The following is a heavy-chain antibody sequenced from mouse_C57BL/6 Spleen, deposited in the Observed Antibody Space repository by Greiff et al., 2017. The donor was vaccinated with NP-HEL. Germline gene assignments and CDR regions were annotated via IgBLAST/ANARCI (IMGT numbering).Heavy chain of an antibody. V-gene: IGHV1-59*01. J-gene: IGHJ4*01. CDR2: IDPSDSYT. CDR1: GYTFTSYW. D-gene: IGHD2-1*01. CDR3: ARSIYYGNPYYYAMDY. Sequence: VQLQQSGAELVRPGTSVKLSCKASGYTFTSYWMHWVKQRPGQGLEWIGVIDPSDSYTNYNQKFKGKATLTVDTSSSTAYMQLSSLTSEDSAVYYCARSIYYGNPYYYAMDYWGQGTSVTVSS.